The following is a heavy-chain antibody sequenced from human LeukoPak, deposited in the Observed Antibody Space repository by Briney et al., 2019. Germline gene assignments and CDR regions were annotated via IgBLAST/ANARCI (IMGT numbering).Heavy chain of an antibody. CDR3: ARDRRLLYFGELFHDAFDI. CDR2: IYSDGNT. CDR1: GFTFTYYA. J-gene: IGHJ3*02. V-gene: IGHV3-53*01. Sequence: GGSLRLSCAASGFTFTYYAMNWVRQAPGKGLEWVSVIYSDGNTYYADSVKGRFTISRDNSKNTLYLQMNSLRAEDTAVYYCARDRRLLYFGELFHDAFDIWGQGTMVTVSS. D-gene: IGHD3-10*01.